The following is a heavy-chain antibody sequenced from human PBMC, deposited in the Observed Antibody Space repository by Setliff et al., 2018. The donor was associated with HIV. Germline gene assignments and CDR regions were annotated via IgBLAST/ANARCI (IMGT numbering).Heavy chain of an antibody. J-gene: IGHJ5*02. CDR2: IYTSGST. CDR1: GGSISGYF. CDR3: ARDLPELTGRSFDP. V-gene: IGHV4-4*07. D-gene: IGHD7-27*01. Sequence: KTSETLSLTCNVSGGSISGYFWTWIRQPAGKGLEWIGRIYTSGSTNYNPSLKSRLSMSIDTSKNHFSLRLTSVTAADTAGYYCARDLPELTGRSFDPWGQGIQVTVSS.